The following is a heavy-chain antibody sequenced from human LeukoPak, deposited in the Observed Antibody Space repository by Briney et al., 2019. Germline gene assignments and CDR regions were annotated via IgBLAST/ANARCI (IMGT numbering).Heavy chain of an antibody. D-gene: IGHD6-13*01. CDR2: IKSKRNGGTT. Sequence: GGSLRLSCGASGFSFINAWMTWVRQAPGKGLEWVGRIKSKRNGGTTDYAAPVKGRFTISRDDSKNTVYLQMNSLKTEDTAVYYCTTNAAVGTWEVFDYGGQGTLVTVSS. J-gene: IGHJ4*02. V-gene: IGHV3-15*01. CDR1: GFSFINAW. CDR3: TTNAAVGTWEVFDY.